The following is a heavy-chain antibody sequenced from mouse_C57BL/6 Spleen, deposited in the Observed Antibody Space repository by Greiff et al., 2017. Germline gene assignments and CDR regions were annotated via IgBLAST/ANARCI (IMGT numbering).Heavy chain of an antibody. D-gene: IGHD2-12*01. V-gene: IGHV3-6*01. Sequence: VQLKESGPGLVKPSQSLSLTCSVTGYSITSGYYWNWIRQFPGNKLEWMGYISYDGSNNYNPSLKNRISITRDTSKNQFFLKLNSVTTEDTATYYCARAYYRYFDVWGTGTTVTVSS. CDR1: GYSITSGYY. CDR2: ISYDGSN. J-gene: IGHJ1*03. CDR3: ARAYYRYFDV.